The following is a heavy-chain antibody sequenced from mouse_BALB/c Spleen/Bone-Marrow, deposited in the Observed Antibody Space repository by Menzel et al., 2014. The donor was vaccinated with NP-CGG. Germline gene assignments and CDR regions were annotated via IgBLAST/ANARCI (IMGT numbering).Heavy chain of an antibody. D-gene: IGHD1-2*01. V-gene: IGHV14-4*02. CDR1: GFNIKDCY. Sequence: EVQLQESGAELVRSGASVKLSCTASGFNIKDCYMHWVKRRPEQGLEWIGWIDPENGDTEYAPEFQGKATITADTSSNTAYLQLSSLTSEDTAVYYCNAGNYYGGMGYWGQGTSVTVSS. CDR3: NAGNYYGGMGY. CDR2: IDPENGDT. J-gene: IGHJ4*01.